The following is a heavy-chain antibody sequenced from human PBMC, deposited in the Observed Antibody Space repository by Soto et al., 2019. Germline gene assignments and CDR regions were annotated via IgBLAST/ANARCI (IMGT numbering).Heavy chain of an antibody. V-gene: IGHV3-21*01. J-gene: IGHJ4*02. Sequence: KPGGSLRLSCASSGFTFSTYTLNWVRQAPGHGLEWVASINGRSNYLYYSDSVKGRFTISRDNAKNSLYLQMNRLRAEDTAIYYCAREDGKVGGSSPFDFWGLGSLVTVSS. CDR2: INGRSNYL. CDR1: GFTFSTYT. CDR3: AREDGKVGGSSPFDF. D-gene: IGHD1-26*01.